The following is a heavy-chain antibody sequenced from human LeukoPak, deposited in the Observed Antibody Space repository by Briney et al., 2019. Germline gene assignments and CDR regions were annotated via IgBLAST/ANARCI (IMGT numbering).Heavy chain of an antibody. CDR2: IYYSGST. CDR1: GYSISSGRY. D-gene: IGHD4-17*01. V-gene: IGHV4-61*01. CDR3: ARGGDYDGPNGFDP. Sequence: SETLSLTCAVSGYSISSGRYWGWIRQPPGKGLEWIGYIYYSGSTNYNPSLKSRVTISVDTSKNQFSLKLSSVTAADTAVYYCARGGDYDGPNGFDPWGQGTLVTVSS. J-gene: IGHJ5*02.